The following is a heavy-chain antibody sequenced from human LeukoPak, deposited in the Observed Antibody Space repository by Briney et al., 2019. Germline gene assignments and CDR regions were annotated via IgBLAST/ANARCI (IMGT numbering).Heavy chain of an antibody. CDR2: IYTSGST. CDR3: ARQIASAGTAGFDF. J-gene: IGHJ4*02. D-gene: IGHD6-13*01. Sequence: SETLSLTCTVSGGSISSYYWSWIRQPAGKGLEWIGRIYTSGSTNYNASLKSRVTMSVDTSKNQFSLRLRSVTAADTAVYYCARQIASAGTAGFDFWGQGTLVTVSS. CDR1: GGSISSYY. V-gene: IGHV4-4*07.